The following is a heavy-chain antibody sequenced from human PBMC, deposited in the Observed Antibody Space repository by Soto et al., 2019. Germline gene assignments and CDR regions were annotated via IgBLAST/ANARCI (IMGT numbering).Heavy chain of an antibody. V-gene: IGHV1-2*04. D-gene: IGHD3-10*01. CDR1: GYY. Sequence: ASVKVSCKVSGYYMHWVRQAPGQGLEWMGWINPNSGGTNYAQKFQGWVTMTRDTSISTAYMELGRLRSDDTAVYYCAREGGLLWFGELFSYGMDVWGQGTTVTVSS. CDR2: INPNSGGT. J-gene: IGHJ6*02. CDR3: AREGGLLWFGELFSYGMDV.